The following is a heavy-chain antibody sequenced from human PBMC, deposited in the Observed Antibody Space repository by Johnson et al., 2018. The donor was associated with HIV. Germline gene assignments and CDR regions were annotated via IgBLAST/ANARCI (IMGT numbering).Heavy chain of an antibody. D-gene: IGHD2-15*01. Sequence: VQLVESGGGVVQPGRSLRLSCAASGFTFSSYGMHWVRQAPGKGLEWVAVIWYDGSNKYYADSVKGRFTISRDNSKNTLYLQMNSLRAEDTAVYYCARAVVVAATNAFDIWGQGTMVTVSS. V-gene: IGHV3-33*01. J-gene: IGHJ3*02. CDR3: ARAVVVAATNAFDI. CDR2: IWYDGSNK. CDR1: GFTFSSYG.